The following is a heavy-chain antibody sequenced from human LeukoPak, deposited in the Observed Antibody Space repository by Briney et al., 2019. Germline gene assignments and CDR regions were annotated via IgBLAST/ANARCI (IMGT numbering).Heavy chain of an antibody. D-gene: IGHD5-18*01. CDR2: ISGSGSST. J-gene: IGHJ4*02. CDR1: GFTFSSYA. V-gene: IGHV3-23*01. CDR3: ANDVDTTMVGGFDY. Sequence: GGSLRLSCAASGFTFSSYAMSWVRQAPGKGLEWVSAISGSGSSTYYADSVKGRFTISRDNSKNTLYLQINSLRAEDTALYYCANDVDTTMVGGFDYWGQGTLVTVSS.